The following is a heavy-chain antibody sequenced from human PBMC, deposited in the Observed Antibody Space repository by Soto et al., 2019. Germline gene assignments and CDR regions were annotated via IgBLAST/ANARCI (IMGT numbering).Heavy chain of an antibody. D-gene: IGHD3-3*01. J-gene: IGHJ6*02. V-gene: IGHV1-69*01. CDR1: GFTFSSYA. CDR2: IIPIFGTA. CDR3: AVANYDFWSGYPIYYYYGMDV. Sequence: VQLLESGGGLVQPGGSLRLSCAASGFTFSSYAISWVRQAPGQGLEWMGGIIPIFGTANYAQKFQGRVTITADESTSTAYMELSSLRSEDTAVYYCAVANYDFWSGYPIYYYYGMDVWGQGTTVTVSS.